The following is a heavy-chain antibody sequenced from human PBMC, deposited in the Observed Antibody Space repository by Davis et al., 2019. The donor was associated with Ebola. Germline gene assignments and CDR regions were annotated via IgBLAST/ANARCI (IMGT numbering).Heavy chain of an antibody. D-gene: IGHD3-3*01. V-gene: IGHV4-39*07. CDR1: GGSISSSSYY. CDR2: IYYSGST. CDR3: ATQKVYYDFWSGYPLFDY. Sequence: PSETLSLTCTVSGGSISSSSYYWGWIRQPPGKGLEWIGSIYYSGSTYYNPSLKSRVTISVDTSKNQFSLKLSSVTAADTAVYYCATQKVYYDFWSGYPLFDYWGQGTLVTVSS. J-gene: IGHJ4*02.